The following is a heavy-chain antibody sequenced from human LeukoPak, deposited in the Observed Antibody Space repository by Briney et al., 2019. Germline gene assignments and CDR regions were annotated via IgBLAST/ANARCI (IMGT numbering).Heavy chain of an antibody. V-gene: IGHV1-69*13. CDR1: GGTFSSYA. Sequence: SVKVSCKASGGTFSSYAISWVRQAPGQGLEWMGGIIPIFGTGNYAQKFQGRVTITADESTSTAYMELSSLRSEDTAVYYCASGRRDGYIDFDYWGQGTLVTVSS. D-gene: IGHD5-24*01. CDR3: ASGRRDGYIDFDY. J-gene: IGHJ4*02. CDR2: IIPIFGTG.